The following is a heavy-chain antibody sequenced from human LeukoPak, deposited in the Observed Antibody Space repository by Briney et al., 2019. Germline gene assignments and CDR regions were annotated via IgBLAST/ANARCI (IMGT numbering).Heavy chain of an antibody. CDR2: ISSSSSYI. CDR3: AREDIVGATRGAFDI. Sequence: GGSLRLPCAASGFTFSSYSMNWVRQAPGKGLEWVSSISSSSSYIYYADSVKGRFTISRDNAKNSLYLQMNSLRAEDTAVYYCAREDIVGATRGAFDIWGQGTMVTVSS. J-gene: IGHJ3*02. CDR1: GFTFSSYS. D-gene: IGHD1-26*01. V-gene: IGHV3-21*01.